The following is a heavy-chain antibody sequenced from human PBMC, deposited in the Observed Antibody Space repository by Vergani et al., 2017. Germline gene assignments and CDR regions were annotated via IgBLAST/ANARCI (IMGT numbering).Heavy chain of an antibody. CDR1: GFTVSSNY. J-gene: IGHJ4*02. Sequence: EVQLVESGGGLVQPGGSLRLSCAASGFTVSSNYMSWVRRAPGKGLEWVSVIYSGGSTYSADSVKGRFTIARHNSTSTLYLQMNSLRAEDTAVYYCARGGFWGWDDYWGQGTLVTVSS. D-gene: IGHD7-27*01. V-gene: IGHV3-53*04. CDR3: ARGGFWGWDDY. CDR2: IYSGGST.